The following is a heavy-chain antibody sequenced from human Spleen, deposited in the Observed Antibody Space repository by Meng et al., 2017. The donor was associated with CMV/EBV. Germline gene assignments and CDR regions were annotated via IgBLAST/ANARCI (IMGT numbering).Heavy chain of an antibody. J-gene: IGHJ5*02. CDR3: AHRRSRGVHPENWFDP. CDR1: FSLSASGVG. Sequence: FSLSASGVGVGWLRQPPGEALEWLAVIYWNDDKRYSTSLKSRLTITKDTSKNQVVLTMTNMDPVDTATYYCAHRRSRGVHPENWFDPWGQGTLVTVSS. CDR2: IYWNDDK. V-gene: IGHV2-5*01. D-gene: IGHD3-10*01.